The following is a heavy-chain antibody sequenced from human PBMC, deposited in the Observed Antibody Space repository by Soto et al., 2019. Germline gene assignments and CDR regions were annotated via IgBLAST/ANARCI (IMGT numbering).Heavy chain of an antibody. J-gene: IGHJ5*02. Sequence: QVQLQESGPGLVKPSGTLSLTCAVSGGSISSSNWWSWVRQPPGKGLEWSGEIYHSGSTNYTPSLKSRVTISVDKSENQFSLTLSSVTAADTAVYYCARDEQQLVGFDPWGQGTLVTVSS. CDR2: IYHSGST. V-gene: IGHV4-4*02. D-gene: IGHD6-13*01. CDR3: ARDEQQLVGFDP. CDR1: GGSISSSNW.